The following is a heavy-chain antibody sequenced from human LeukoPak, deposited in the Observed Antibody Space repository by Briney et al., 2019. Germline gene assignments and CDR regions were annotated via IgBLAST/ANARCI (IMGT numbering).Heavy chain of an antibody. Sequence: SETLSLTCTVSGGSISSYYWSWIRQPPGKGLEWIGYLFYSGNTNSNPSLKNRVTISADTSKNQFSLTLSSVTAADTAVYYCATVRDGLNYGPFDYWGQGTLVTVSS. V-gene: IGHV4-59*01. D-gene: IGHD5-24*01. CDR3: ATVRDGLNYGPFDY. CDR2: LFYSGNT. J-gene: IGHJ4*02. CDR1: GGSISSYY.